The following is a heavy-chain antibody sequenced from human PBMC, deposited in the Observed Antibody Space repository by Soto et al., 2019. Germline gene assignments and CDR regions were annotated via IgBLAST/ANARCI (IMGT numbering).Heavy chain of an antibody. CDR1: GYTFTSYG. CDR2: ISAYNGNT. J-gene: IGHJ6*02. D-gene: IGHD6-13*01. CDR3: ARVLGSSSYYYYGMDV. Sequence: ASVKVSCKASGYTFTSYGISWVRQAPGQGLERMGWISAYNGNTNYAQKLQGRVTMTTDTSTSTAYMELRSLRSDDTAVYYCARVLGSSSYYYYGMDVWGQGTTVTVSS. V-gene: IGHV1-18*01.